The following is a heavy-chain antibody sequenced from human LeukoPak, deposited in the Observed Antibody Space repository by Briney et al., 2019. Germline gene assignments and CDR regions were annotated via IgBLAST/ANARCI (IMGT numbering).Heavy chain of an antibody. J-gene: IGHJ6*03. V-gene: IGHV3-23*01. CDR2: ISGSGGST. CDR1: GFTFSSYA. Sequence: AGGSLRLSCAASGFTFSSYAMSWVRQAPGKGLEWVSAISGSGGSTYYADSVKGRFAISRDNSKNTLYLQMNSLRAEDTAVYYCAKRVRVKYYYMDVWGKGTTVTVSS. CDR3: AKRVRVKYYYMDV.